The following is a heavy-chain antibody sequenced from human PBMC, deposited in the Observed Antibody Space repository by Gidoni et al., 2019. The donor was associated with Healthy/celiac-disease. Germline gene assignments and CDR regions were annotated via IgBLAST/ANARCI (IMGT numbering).Heavy chain of an antibody. D-gene: IGHD3-10*01. CDR1: GYTFTGDY. CDR3: ARWFGELYTYYYYGMDV. Sequence: QVQLVQSGAEVKKPGASVKVSCTAAGYTFTGDYMHWVRQAPGQGLEWMGWINPTRGGTNYAQKFQGRVTMTRDTSISTAYIELSRLRSDDTAVYYCARWFGELYTYYYYGMDVWGQGTTVTVSS. CDR2: INPTRGGT. V-gene: IGHV1-2*02. J-gene: IGHJ6*02.